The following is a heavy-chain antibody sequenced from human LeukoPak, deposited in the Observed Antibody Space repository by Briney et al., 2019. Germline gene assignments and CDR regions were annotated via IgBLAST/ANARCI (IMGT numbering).Heavy chain of an antibody. CDR3: AKSIAAAAPYFDY. CDR2: INHSGST. J-gene: IGHJ4*02. D-gene: IGHD6-13*01. V-gene: IGHV4-34*01. Sequence: PSETLSLTCAVYGGSFSGYYWSWIRQPPGKGLEWIGEINHSGSTNYNPSLKSRVTISVDTSKNQFSLKLSSVTAVDTAVYYCAKSIAAAAPYFDYWGQGTLVTVSS. CDR1: GGSFSGYY.